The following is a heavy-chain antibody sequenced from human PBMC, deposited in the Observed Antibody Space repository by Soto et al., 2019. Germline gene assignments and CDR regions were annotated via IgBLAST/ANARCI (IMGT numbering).Heavy chain of an antibody. Sequence: QVTLKESGPVLVKPTETLTLTCTVSRFSLSHPRMSVGWIRQPPGKALEWLAHISSSDAKSYNTSLRNRLTISQDASKSQVALTLTNMDPVDTATYYSARMLGYAYDYWGQGTLVTMSS. D-gene: IGHD3-16*01. J-gene: IGHJ4*02. CDR1: RFSLSHPRMS. CDR2: ISSSDAK. V-gene: IGHV2-26*01. CDR3: ARMLGYAYDY.